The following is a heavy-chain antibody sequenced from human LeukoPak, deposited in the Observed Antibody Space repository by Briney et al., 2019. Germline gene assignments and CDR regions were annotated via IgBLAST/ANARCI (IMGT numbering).Heavy chain of an antibody. V-gene: IGHV3-21*01. CDR3: ARDFSSSWFTASNAFDI. D-gene: IGHD6-13*01. CDR2: ISSSSSYI. CDR1: GFTFSSYS. Sequence: GGSLRLSCAASGFTFSSYSMNWVRQAPGKGLEWVSSISSSSSYIYYADSVKGRFTISRDNAKNSLYLQMNSLRAEDTAVYYCARDFSSSWFTASNAFDIWGQGTMVTVSS. J-gene: IGHJ3*02.